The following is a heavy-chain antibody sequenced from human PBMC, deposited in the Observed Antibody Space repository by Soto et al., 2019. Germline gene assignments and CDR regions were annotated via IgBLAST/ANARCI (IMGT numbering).Heavy chain of an antibody. D-gene: IGHD5-12*01. CDR3: AKGDNLGPKTGYAFDP. Sequence: SQTLSLTCAISGDSFSSNTASCNCIRQSPSRGLEWLGRTYFRSKWYNDYAVSVKSRIIINPDTSNNQFSLQLNSVTPEDTAVYFCAKGDNLGPKTGYAFDPWGQGIMVTVSS. CDR1: GDSFSSNTAS. V-gene: IGHV6-1*01. CDR2: TYFRSKWYN. J-gene: IGHJ5*02.